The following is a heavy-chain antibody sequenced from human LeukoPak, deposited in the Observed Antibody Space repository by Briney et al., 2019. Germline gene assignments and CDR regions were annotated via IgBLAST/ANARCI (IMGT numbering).Heavy chain of an antibody. CDR3: AKDSDDSNYPLSFFDF. CDR2: IKQVGSEK. V-gene: IGHV3-7*05. D-gene: IGHD4-11*01. CDR1: GFTFSNYW. Sequence: PGGSLRLSCAASGFTFSNYWMIWVRQAPGKGLEWVGNIKQVGSEKRYADSVRGRFSISRDNAQTSLYLQMNSLRAEDTAVYYCAKDSDDSNYPLSFFDFWGQGTLVTVSS. J-gene: IGHJ4*02.